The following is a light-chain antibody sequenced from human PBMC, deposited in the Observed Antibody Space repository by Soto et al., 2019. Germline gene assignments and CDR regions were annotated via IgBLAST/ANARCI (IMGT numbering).Light chain of an antibody. Sequence: EIVMTQSPATLSVSPGERATLSCRASQSVGSGLSWYQQKPGQAPRLLIYGASTRATGIPARFSGSGSGTEFTLTISSLHSEDYAVYYCQQYNNWPPYTFGQGTNVGIK. V-gene: IGKV3-15*01. CDR2: GAS. CDR3: QQYNNWPPYT. CDR1: QSVGSG. J-gene: IGKJ2*01.